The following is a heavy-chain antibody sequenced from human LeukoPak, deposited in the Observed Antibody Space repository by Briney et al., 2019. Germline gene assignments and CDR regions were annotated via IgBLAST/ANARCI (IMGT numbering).Heavy chain of an antibody. CDR3: ARDAAVRGVEGFDY. CDR2: ISYDGSNK. Sequence: PGGSLRLSCAASGFTFSSHGMHWVRQVPGKGLEWVAVISYDGSNKYYADSVKGRFTISRDNSKNTLYLQMNSLRAEDTAVYYCARDAAVRGVEGFDYWGQGTLVTVSS. V-gene: IGHV3-30*19. CDR1: GFTFSSHG. D-gene: IGHD3-10*01. J-gene: IGHJ4*02.